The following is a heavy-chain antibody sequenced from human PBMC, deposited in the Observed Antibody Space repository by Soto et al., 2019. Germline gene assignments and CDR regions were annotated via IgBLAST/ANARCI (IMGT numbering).Heavy chain of an antibody. D-gene: IGHD3-22*01. CDR1: GFTFSSYG. V-gene: IGHV3-30*18. Sequence: GGSLRLSCAASGFTFSSYGMHWVRQAPGKGLEWVAVISYDGSNKYYADSVKGRFTISRDNSKNTLYLQMNSLRAEDTAVYYCAKDLGDSSGGGGFDIWGQGTMVTVSS. CDR2: ISYDGSNK. J-gene: IGHJ3*02. CDR3: AKDLGDSSGGGGFDI.